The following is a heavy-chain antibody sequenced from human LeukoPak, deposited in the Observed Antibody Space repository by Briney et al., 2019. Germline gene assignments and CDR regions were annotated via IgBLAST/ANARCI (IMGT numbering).Heavy chain of an antibody. Sequence: GGSLRLSCAPSGFTVSSNYMSWVRQAPGKGLECVSVIYSGGSTYYADSVKGRFTISRDKPKNTLYLQMNSLRADDTAVYYCARDRREYSSSWYGDQGAFDIWGQGTMVTVSS. CDR2: IYSGGST. D-gene: IGHD6-13*01. CDR1: GFTVSSNY. J-gene: IGHJ3*02. CDR3: ARDRREYSSSWYGDQGAFDI. V-gene: IGHV3-66*01.